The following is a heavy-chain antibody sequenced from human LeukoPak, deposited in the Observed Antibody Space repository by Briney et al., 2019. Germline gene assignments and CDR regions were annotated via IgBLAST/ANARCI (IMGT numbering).Heavy chain of an antibody. CDR3: ARDRITGTT. J-gene: IGHJ5*02. CDR1: GFTVSNNY. CDR2: IYSGGST. Sequence: PGGFLRLSCAASGFTVSNNYMRWVRQAPGKGLEWVSVIYSGGSTYYADTVKGRFTISRDNSKNTLYLEMNSLRAEDTAVYYCARDRITGTTWGQGTLVTVSS. D-gene: IGHD1-7*01. V-gene: IGHV3-53*01.